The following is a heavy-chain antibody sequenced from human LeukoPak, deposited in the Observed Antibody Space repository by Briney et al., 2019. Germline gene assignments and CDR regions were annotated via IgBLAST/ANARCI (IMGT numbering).Heavy chain of an antibody. Sequence: ASVKVSCKASGYTFTGYYMHWVRQAPGQGLEWMGWINPNSGGTNYAQKFQGRVTMTRDTSISTTYMELSRLRSDDTAVYYCARDPDLGYYGASRMDVWGKGTTVTVSS. CDR3: ARDPDLGYYGASRMDV. J-gene: IGHJ6*03. D-gene: IGHD3-10*01. CDR2: INPNSGGT. CDR1: GYTFTGYY. V-gene: IGHV1-2*02.